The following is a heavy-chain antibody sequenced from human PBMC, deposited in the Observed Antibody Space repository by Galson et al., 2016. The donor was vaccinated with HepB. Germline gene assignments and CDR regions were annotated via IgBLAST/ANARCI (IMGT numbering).Heavy chain of an antibody. CDR2: IKPDGSEK. CDR3: VRGGSWVY. J-gene: IGHJ4*02. CDR1: GFTFSDFW. V-gene: IGHV3-7*01. D-gene: IGHD6-13*01. Sequence: SLRLSCAASGFTFSDFWMSWVRQAPGKGLEWVANIKPDGSEKNYVDSVKGRFTISRDNAKSSLYLQMNSLRVDDTAVYYCVRGGSWVYWGQGTLVTVSS.